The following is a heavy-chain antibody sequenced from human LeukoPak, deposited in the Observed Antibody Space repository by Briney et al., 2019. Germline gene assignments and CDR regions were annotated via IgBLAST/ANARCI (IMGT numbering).Heavy chain of an antibody. CDR1: GFTFSSYS. V-gene: IGHV3-66*01. D-gene: IGHD4/OR15-4a*01. CDR3: ARDSANYHFAF. CDR2: IYGGGAT. Sequence: GGSLRLSCAASGFTFSSYSMNWVRQAPGKGLEWVSVIYGGGATYYADSAKGRFTISRDTSKNIVSLQMNDLRAEDTAIYYCARDSANYHFAFWGQGTLVTVSS. J-gene: IGHJ4*02.